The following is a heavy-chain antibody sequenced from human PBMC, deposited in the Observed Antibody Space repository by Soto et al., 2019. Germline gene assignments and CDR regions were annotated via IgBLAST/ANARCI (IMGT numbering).Heavy chain of an antibody. J-gene: IGHJ4*02. Sequence: SVKVSCKASGGTFSSYAISWVRQAPGQGLEWMGGIIPIFGTANYAQKFQGRVTITADESTSTAYMELSSLRSEDTAVYYCARLWESYYDSSGYPGPIDYWGQG. D-gene: IGHD3-22*01. V-gene: IGHV1-69*13. CDR1: GGTFSSYA. CDR3: ARLWESYYDSSGYPGPIDY. CDR2: IIPIFGTA.